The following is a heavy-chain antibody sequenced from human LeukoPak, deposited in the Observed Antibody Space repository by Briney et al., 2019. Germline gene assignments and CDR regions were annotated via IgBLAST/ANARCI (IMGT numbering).Heavy chain of an antibody. V-gene: IGHV4-31*03. D-gene: IGHD6-6*01. Sequence: SETLSLTCTVSGGSISSGGYYWSWIRQHPGKGLEWIGYIYYSGSTYYNPSLKSRVTISVDTSKNQFSLKLSSVTAADTAVYYCPSDGGIAARSFDYWGQGTLVTVSS. CDR3: PSDGGIAARSFDY. CDR1: GGSISSGGYY. J-gene: IGHJ4*02. CDR2: IYYSGST.